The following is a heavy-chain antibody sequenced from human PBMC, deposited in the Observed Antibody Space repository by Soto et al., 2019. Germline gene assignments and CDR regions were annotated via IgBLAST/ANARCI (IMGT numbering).Heavy chain of an antibody. CDR3: ARHQGILTMVRGVIPMYYYGMDV. CDR2: IYYSGST. J-gene: IGHJ6*02. D-gene: IGHD3-10*01. V-gene: IGHV4-59*08. Sequence: SETLSLTCTVSGGSISSYYWSWIRQPPGKGLEWIGYIYYSGSTNYNPSLKSRVTISVDTSKNQFSLKLSSVTAADTAVYYCARHQGILTMVRGVIPMYYYGMDVWGQGTTVTVSS. CDR1: GGSISSYY.